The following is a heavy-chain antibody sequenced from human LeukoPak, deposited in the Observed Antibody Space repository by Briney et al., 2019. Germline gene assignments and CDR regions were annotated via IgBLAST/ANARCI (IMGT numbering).Heavy chain of an antibody. Sequence: SETLSLTCTVSGGSISSSNYYWAWIRQPPGKGLEWNGSILYSGTTFYNPSLKSRVTISVDRSRNQFSLKLASVTAADTAVYYCARRVIVATLDYWGQGTLVTVSS. V-gene: IGHV4-39*01. CDR3: ARRVIVATLDY. D-gene: IGHD5-12*01. CDR1: GGSISSSNYY. CDR2: ILYSGTT. J-gene: IGHJ4*02.